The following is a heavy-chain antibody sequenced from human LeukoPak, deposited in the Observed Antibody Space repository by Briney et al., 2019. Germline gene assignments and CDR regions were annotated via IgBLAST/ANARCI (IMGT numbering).Heavy chain of an antibody. V-gene: IGHV3-66*04. CDR3: AKHTDVPGHWYLDL. CDR1: GFTFSIFW. D-gene: IGHD3-10*02. CDR2: LYSGGSS. J-gene: IGHJ2*01. Sequence: GASLTLSCSTSGFTFSIFWMSSVRQAPGKGLEWVSVLYSGGSSSDAASAKARFTISRDNSKNTMYLQLSSLRAEDTAVYYCAKHTDVPGHWYLDLWGRGTLVTVSS.